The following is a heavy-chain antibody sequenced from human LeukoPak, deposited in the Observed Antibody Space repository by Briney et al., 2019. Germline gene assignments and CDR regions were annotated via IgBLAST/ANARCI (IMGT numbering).Heavy chain of an antibody. CDR2: INSSAGSK. CDR3: ARDLSGRKAAARRFDP. Sequence: ASVKVSCKASGYTFTSYYMHWVRQAPGQGLEWMGIINSSAGSKSYAQKFQGRVTMTRDTSTSTVYMELSSLRPEDTAVYYCARDLSGRKAAARRFDPGGQGTLVTVSS. CDR1: GYTFTSYY. D-gene: IGHD6-13*01. J-gene: IGHJ5*02. V-gene: IGHV1-46*01.